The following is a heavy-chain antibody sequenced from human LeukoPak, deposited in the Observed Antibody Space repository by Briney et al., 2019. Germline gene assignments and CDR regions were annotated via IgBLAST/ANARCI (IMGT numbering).Heavy chain of an antibody. Sequence: GGSLRLSCAASGFTFSSYGMHWVRQAPGKGLEWVAFIRYDGSNKYYADSVKGRFTISRDNSKNTLYLQMNSLRAEDTAVYYCARGQGLWFGESPFDYWGQGTLVTVSS. J-gene: IGHJ4*02. V-gene: IGHV3-30*02. CDR2: IRYDGSNK. CDR3: ARGQGLWFGESPFDY. CDR1: GFTFSSYG. D-gene: IGHD3-10*01.